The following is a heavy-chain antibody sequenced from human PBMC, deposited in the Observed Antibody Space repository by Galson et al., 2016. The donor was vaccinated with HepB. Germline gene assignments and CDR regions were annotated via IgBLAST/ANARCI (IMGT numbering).Heavy chain of an antibody. Sequence: SVKVSCKASGGTFSGFPISWLRQAPGQGLEWMGVVIPLFGRTDYSQKFQDRLTITADESTAIAYLELSSLRSDDSAFYYCARSSGPNFWSGYNWFAHWGQGTLVTVSS. J-gene: IGHJ5*02. V-gene: IGHV1-69*13. D-gene: IGHD3-3*01. CDR1: GGTFSGFP. CDR2: VIPLFGRT. CDR3: ARSSGPNFWSGYNWFAH.